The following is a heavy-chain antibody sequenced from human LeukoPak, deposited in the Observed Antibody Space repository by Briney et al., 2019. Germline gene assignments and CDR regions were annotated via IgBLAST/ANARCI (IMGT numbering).Heavy chain of an antibody. J-gene: IGHJ6*02. V-gene: IGHV3-13*01. CDR1: GFTFSNYD. CDR3: ARGSCSSSSCYERLNGLDV. Sequence: PGGSLRLSCAASGFTFSNYDMHWVRQVTGKGLEWVSAFHTAGDTHYSGPVKGRFATSRENAKNSFYLQMNNLRAGDTALYYCARGSCSSSSCYERLNGLDVWGQGTPVTVSS. CDR2: FHTAGDT. D-gene: IGHD2-2*01.